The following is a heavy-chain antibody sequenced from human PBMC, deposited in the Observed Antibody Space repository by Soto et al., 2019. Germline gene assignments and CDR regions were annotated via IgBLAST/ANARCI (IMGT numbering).Heavy chain of an antibody. CDR3: ARESGGATATLDYYYFYMDV. D-gene: IGHD5-12*01. J-gene: IGHJ6*03. CDR2: INPNGGAT. V-gene: IGHV1-2*02. CDR1: GDSFSAFY. Sequence: QVQLVQSGAEVKKPGASVKVSCKTSGDSFSAFYLHWVRQAPGQGLEWLGWINPNGGATKYAQKFRGRVAMTGDTSIRTAYLELSSLRSDDTAIYYCARESGGATATLDYYYFYMDVWGKGTTVTVSS.